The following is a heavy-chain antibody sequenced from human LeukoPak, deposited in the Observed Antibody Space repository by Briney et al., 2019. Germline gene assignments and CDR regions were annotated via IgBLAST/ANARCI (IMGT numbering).Heavy chain of an antibody. Sequence: GGSLRLSCTASGFAFGDYGMTWVRQAPGKGLEWVSFIRSMAHGGTTEYAASVKGRFTISRDDSKGVAYLQMSSLKTGDTAVYYCARGAMVRGANYYFDYWGQGALVTVSS. CDR2: IRSMAHGGTT. D-gene: IGHD3-10*01. CDR3: ARGAMVRGANYYFDY. J-gene: IGHJ4*02. CDR1: GFAFGDYG. V-gene: IGHV3-49*04.